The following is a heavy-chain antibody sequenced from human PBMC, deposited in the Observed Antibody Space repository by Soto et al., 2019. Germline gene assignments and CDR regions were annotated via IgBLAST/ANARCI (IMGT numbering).Heavy chain of an antibody. CDR3: ARARGYNDY. V-gene: IGHV1-69*06. J-gene: IGHJ4*02. CDR1: GDDFNSYA. CDR2: IIPILGRG. D-gene: IGHD5-18*01. Sequence: QVQLVQSGAEVKKPGSSVKVSCKSYGDDFNSYAIAWVRQAPGQGLEWMGGIIPILGRGNYATKFQGRVTMTADKSTRTAYMELSSLTSEDTAVYYCARARGYNDYWGQGTLVTVSS.